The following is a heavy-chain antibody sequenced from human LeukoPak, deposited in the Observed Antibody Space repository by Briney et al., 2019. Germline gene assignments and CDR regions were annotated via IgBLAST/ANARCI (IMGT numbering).Heavy chain of an antibody. CDR2: IYYSGST. D-gene: IGHD4-23*01. CDR1: GGSVSSGSYY. Sequence: SQTLSLTCTVSGGSVSSGSYYWSWIRQPPGKGLEWIGYIYYSGSTNYNPSLKSRVTISVDTSKNQFSLKLSSVTAADTAVYYCARDLTTVVTPYFDCWGQGTLVTVSS. V-gene: IGHV4-61*01. J-gene: IGHJ4*02. CDR3: ARDLTTVVTPYFDC.